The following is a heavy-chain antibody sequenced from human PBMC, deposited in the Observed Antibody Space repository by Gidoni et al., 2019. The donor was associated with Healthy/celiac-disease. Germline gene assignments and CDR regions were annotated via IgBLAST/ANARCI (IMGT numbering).Heavy chain of an antibody. Sequence: EVQLLESGGGLVQPGGSLRLSCAASGFTFRSYAMSWVRQAPGKGLEWVSAISGSGGSTYYADSVKGRFTISRDNSKNTLYLQMNSLRAEDTAVYYCAKDTQVDYYGSGSYSYWGQGTLVTVSS. CDR2: ISGSGGST. V-gene: IGHV3-23*01. J-gene: IGHJ4*02. CDR3: AKDTQVDYYGSGSYSY. CDR1: GFTFRSYA. D-gene: IGHD3-10*01.